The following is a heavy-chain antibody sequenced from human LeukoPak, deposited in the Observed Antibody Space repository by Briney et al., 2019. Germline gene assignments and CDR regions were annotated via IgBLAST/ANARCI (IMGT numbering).Heavy chain of an antibody. CDR2: IYYSGST. J-gene: IGHJ3*02. CDR1: GGSISSGDYY. Sequence: SQTLSLTCTVSGGSISSGDYYWSWIRQPPGKGLEWIGYIYYSGSTYYNPSLKSRVTISVDTPKNQFSLKLSSVTAADTAVYYCARDEITIEAFDIWGQGTMVTVSS. V-gene: IGHV4-30-4*01. CDR3: ARDEITIEAFDI. D-gene: IGHD3-10*01.